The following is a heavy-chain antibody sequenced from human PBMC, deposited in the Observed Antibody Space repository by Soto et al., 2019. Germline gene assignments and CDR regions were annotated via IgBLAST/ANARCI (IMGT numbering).Heavy chain of an antibody. J-gene: IGHJ4*02. Sequence: TLSLTCAVYGGSFSGYYWSWIRQPPGKGLEWIGEINHSGSTNYNPSLKSRVTISLDASKNQFSLKLSSVTAADTAVYYCARGFPLAAAGTHFDYWGQGTLVTVSS. CDR2: INHSGST. CDR3: ARGFPLAAAGTHFDY. D-gene: IGHD6-13*01. CDR1: GGSFSGYY. V-gene: IGHV4-34*01.